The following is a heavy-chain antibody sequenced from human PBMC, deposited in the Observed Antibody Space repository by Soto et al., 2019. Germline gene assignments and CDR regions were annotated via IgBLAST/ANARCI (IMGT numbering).Heavy chain of an antibody. Sequence: PGGSLRLSCAASGFTFSSYAMSWVRQAPGKGLEWVSAISGSGGSIYYADSVKGRFTISRDNAKNSLYLQMNSLRAEDTAVYYCARTSAVTYYFDYWGQGTLVTVSS. D-gene: IGHD4-17*01. CDR2: ISGSGGSI. CDR1: GFTFSSYA. CDR3: ARTSAVTYYFDY. J-gene: IGHJ4*02. V-gene: IGHV3-23*01.